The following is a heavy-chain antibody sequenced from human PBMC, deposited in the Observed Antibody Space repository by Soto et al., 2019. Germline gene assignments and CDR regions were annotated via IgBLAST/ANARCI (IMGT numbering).Heavy chain of an antibody. CDR3: ARAANVVVVAATQHNWFDP. Sequence: SETLSLTCAVYGGSFSGYYWSWIRQPPGKGLEWIGEINHSGSTNYNPSLKSRVTISVDTSKNQFSLKLSSVTAADTAVYYCARAANVVVVAATQHNWFDPWGQGTLVTFSS. J-gene: IGHJ5*02. CDR2: INHSGST. CDR1: GGSFSGYY. V-gene: IGHV4-34*01. D-gene: IGHD2-15*01.